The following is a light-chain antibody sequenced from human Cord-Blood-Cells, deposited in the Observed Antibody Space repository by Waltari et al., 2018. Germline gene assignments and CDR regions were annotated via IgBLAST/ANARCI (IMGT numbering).Light chain of an antibody. CDR1: QSVSSY. CDR3: QQRSNWPLT. V-gene: IGKV3-11*01. J-gene: IGKJ4*01. Sequence: EIVLKKSPAPLSLSLGERATLSCRASQSVSSYLAWYQQKPGQAPRLLIYDASNRATGIPARFSGSGSGTDFTLTISSLEPEDFAVYYCQQRSNWPLTFGGGTKVEIK. CDR2: DAS.